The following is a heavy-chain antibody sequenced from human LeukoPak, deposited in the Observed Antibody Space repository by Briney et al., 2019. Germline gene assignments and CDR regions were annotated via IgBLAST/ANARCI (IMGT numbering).Heavy chain of an antibody. CDR3: ARGPSGYHNT. V-gene: IGHV3-20*04. J-gene: IGHJ4*02. CDR1: GFTFDDYG. CDR2: ITWNGDST. Sequence: GGSLRLSCAASGFTFDDYGMIWVRQAPGKGLEWVSGITWNGDSTGYADSVKGRFTISRDNAKNSLYLQMNSLRAEDTAFYYCARGPSGYHNTGGQGTLVTVSS. D-gene: IGHD5-12*01.